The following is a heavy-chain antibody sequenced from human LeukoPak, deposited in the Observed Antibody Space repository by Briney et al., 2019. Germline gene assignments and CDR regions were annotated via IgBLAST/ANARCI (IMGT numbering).Heavy chain of an antibody. Sequence: SETLSLTCTVSGGSISSNTNYWGWIRQPPGRGLEWIGSIYYKGYTFYNPSLKSRVTISVDTSKDQFSLKLSSVTAADTAVYYCARRGGAHFYGGSGLYFPFDYWGQGILVLVSS. CDR3: ARRGGAHFYGGSGLYFPFDY. J-gene: IGHJ4*02. CDR1: GGSISSNTNY. CDR2: IYYKGYT. V-gene: IGHV4-39*01. D-gene: IGHD2-15*01.